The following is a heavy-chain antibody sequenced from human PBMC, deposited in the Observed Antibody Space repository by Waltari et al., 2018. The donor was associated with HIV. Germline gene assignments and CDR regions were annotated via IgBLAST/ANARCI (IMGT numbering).Heavy chain of an antibody. CDR1: GYTFTSFD. CDR3: ARDHQYSSSSPPVYYGMDV. D-gene: IGHD6-6*01. CDR2: MGPNSGNT. J-gene: IGHJ6*02. Sequence: QVQLVQSGAEVKKPGASVKVSCKASGYTFTSFDISWVRQATGHGLEWMGWMGPNSGNTGDAQKFQGRITMTRDTPTGTAYMELSSLRSEDTAVYYCARDHQYSSSSPPVYYGMDVWGQGTTVTVSS. V-gene: IGHV1-8*01.